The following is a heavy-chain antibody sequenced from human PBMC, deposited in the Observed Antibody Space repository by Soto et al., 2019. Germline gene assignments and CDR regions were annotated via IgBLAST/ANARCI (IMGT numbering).Heavy chain of an antibody. Sequence: GGSLRLSCAASGFTFSSYAMHWFRQAPGKGLEWVAVISYDGSNKYYADSVKGRFTISRDNSKNTLYLQMNSLRAEDTAVYYCARDRDTAMAHFDYWGQGTLVTVSS. V-gene: IGHV3-30-3*01. D-gene: IGHD5-18*01. CDR1: GFTFSSYA. CDR3: ARDRDTAMAHFDY. CDR2: ISYDGSNK. J-gene: IGHJ4*02.